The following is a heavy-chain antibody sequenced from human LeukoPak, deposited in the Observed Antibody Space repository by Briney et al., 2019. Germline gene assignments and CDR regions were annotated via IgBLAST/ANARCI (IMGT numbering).Heavy chain of an antibody. CDR3: ARGGPPYNWFDP. Sequence: ASVKVSCKASGYTFTSYDINWVRQATGQGLEWMGWMNPNSGNTGYAQKFQGRVTMTRNTSISTAYMELSSLRSEDTAVYYCARGGPPYNWFDPWGQGTLVIVSS. J-gene: IGHJ5*02. CDR1: GYTFTSYD. CDR2: MNPNSGNT. V-gene: IGHV1-8*01.